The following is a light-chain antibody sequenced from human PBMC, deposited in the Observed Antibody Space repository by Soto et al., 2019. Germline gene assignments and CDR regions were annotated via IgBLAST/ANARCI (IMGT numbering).Light chain of an antibody. CDR1: QSVTTN. J-gene: IGKJ1*01. Sequence: ETVVTQSPATLSVSPGERATLSCRASQSVTTNLAWYQQKPGQAPRLLIYGASTRATGVPARFSGSGSGTEFTLTISSLQSEDFAVYYCQQYGTSPPWTFGRGTKVDIK. CDR3: QQYGTSPPWT. CDR2: GAS. V-gene: IGKV3-15*01.